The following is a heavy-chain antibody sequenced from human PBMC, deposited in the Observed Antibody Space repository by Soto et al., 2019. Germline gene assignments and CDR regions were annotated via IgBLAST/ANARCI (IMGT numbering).Heavy chain of an antibody. CDR2: ISYDGSNK. CDR1: GFTVSRYG. CDR3: ANDGLYDITPTKGQYYFEY. J-gene: IGHJ4*02. Sequence: QVQLVESGGGVVQPGRSLRLSCAASGFTVSRYGMHWVRQAPGKGLEWVAVISYDGSNKYYADSVKGRFTISRDNSKNTLYLQMNRLRAEDTAVYYCANDGLYDITPTKGQYYFEYWGQGSLVTVSS. V-gene: IGHV3-30*18. D-gene: IGHD3-9*01.